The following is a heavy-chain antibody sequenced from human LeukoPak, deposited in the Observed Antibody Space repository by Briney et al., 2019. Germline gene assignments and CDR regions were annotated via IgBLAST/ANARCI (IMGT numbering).Heavy chain of an antibody. CDR1: GFTFSNYA. J-gene: IGHJ2*01. D-gene: IGHD3-22*01. CDR2: IIGSGGST. CDR3: AKVGIRISLIVVVFTTADDWYFDL. Sequence: GGSLRLSCAASGFTFSNYAMSWVRQAPGKGLEWVSGIIGSGGSTYYADSVKGRLTISRDNSKNTLYLQMDSLRAEDTAVYYCAKVGIRISLIVVVFTTADDWYFDLWGRGTLVTVSS. V-gene: IGHV3-23*01.